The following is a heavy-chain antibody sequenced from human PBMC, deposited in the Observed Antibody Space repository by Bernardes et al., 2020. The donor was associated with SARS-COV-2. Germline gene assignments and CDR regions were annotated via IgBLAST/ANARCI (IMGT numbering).Heavy chain of an antibody. J-gene: IGHJ4*02. V-gene: IGHV3-66*02. CDR3: ASRMATSWGFDY. CDR2: IYRGGST. Sequence: GSLRLSCAASGFTVSSNYLGWVRQAPGKGLEWVSVIYRGGSTYYADSVKGRFSISRDNSKNTLFLQMNSLRVEDTAVYYCASRMATSWGFDYWGQGTLVTGSS. D-gene: IGHD3-16*01. CDR1: GFTVSSNY.